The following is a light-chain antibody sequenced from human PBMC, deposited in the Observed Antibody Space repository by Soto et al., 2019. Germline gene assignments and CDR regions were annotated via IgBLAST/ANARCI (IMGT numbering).Light chain of an antibody. CDR2: QVS. CDR1: QSLLYSDGNTY. J-gene: IGKJ3*01. Sequence: DVVMTQSPLSLPVTLGQPASISCRSSQSLLYSDGNTYLAWFQQRPGQSPRRLIYQVSNRDSGVPDRFSGSGSGTDFTLKISRVEADDVGVYYCMQGTHWPPNFGPGTKVHIK. CDR3: MQGTHWPPN. V-gene: IGKV2-30*01.